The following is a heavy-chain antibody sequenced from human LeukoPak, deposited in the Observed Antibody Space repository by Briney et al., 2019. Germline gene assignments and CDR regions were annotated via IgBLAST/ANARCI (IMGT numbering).Heavy chain of an antibody. Sequence: SETLSLTCTVSGGSISPYYWTWIRQPPGKGPEWIGYIYYSGSTNYNSSLKSRVTISVDTSKNQFSLNLSSVTAADTAVYYCARHASRSGWDFWGQGTLVTVSS. CDR2: IYYSGST. D-gene: IGHD6-19*01. CDR3: ARHASRSGWDF. J-gene: IGHJ4*02. V-gene: IGHV4-59*08. CDR1: GGSISPYY.